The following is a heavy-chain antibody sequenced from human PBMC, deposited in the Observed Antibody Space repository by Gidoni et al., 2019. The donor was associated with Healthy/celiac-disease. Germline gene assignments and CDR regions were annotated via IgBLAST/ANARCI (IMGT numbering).Heavy chain of an antibody. V-gene: IGHV3-9*01. J-gene: IGHJ6*02. D-gene: IGHD2-2*01. Sequence: EVQLVESGGGLVQPGRSLRPSCAASGFTFDDYAMHWVRQAPGKGLEWVSGISWNSGSIGYADSVKGRFTISRDNAKNSLYLQMNSLRAEDTALYYCAKDMGHCSSTSCYGMDVWGQGTTVTVSS. CDR2: ISWNSGSI. CDR3: AKDMGHCSSTSCYGMDV. CDR1: GFTFDDYA.